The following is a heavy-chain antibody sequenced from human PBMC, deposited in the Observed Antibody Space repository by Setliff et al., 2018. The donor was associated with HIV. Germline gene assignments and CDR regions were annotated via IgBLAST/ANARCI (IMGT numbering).Heavy chain of an antibody. D-gene: IGHD3-22*01. CDR2: VDPEDGET. Sequence: GASVKVSCKVSGYTFTDYYMHWVQQAPGKGLEWMGLVDPEDGETIYAEKFQGRVTITADTSTDTAYMELNSLRSEDTAVYYGATDYSPYYYDSSGYPNDAFDIWGQGTMVTVSS. CDR1: GYTFTDYY. V-gene: IGHV1-69-2*01. J-gene: IGHJ3*02. CDR3: ATDYSPYYYDSSGYPNDAFDI.